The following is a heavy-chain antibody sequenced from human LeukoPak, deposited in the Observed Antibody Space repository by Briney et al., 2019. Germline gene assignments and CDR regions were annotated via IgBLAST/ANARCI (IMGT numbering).Heavy chain of an antibody. D-gene: IGHD1-26*01. CDR3: VRDRGTYRPIDY. V-gene: IGHV3-23*01. CDR1: GFTFSHYG. Sequence: GGSLRLSCEVSGFTFSHYGMSWVRQAPGKGPEWVAGFNARGDTTSYAESVRGRFTISRDNAQNSLYLQMNSLRAEDTAIYYCVRDRGTYRPIDYWGQGTLVTVSS. CDR2: FNARGDTT. J-gene: IGHJ4*02.